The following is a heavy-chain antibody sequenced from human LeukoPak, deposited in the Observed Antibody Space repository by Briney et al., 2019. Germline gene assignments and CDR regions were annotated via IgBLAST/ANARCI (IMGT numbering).Heavy chain of an antibody. V-gene: IGHV3-74*01. J-gene: IGHJ4*02. CDR1: GFTFSNYW. CDR2: INTDGSTT. D-gene: IGHD3-10*01. CDR3: ARAADYYASGIFY. Sequence: GGSLRLSCAASGFTFSNYWMHWVRQAPGKGLVWVSRINTDGSTTTYADSVKGRFTISRDNAKNTLYLQMNSLSAEDTAVYYCARAADYYASGIFYWGQGTLVTVAS.